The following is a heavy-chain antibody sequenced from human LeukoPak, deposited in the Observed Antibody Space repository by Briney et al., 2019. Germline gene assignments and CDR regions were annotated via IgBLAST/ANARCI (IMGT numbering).Heavy chain of an antibody. CDR2: INHSGST. V-gene: IGHV4-34*01. Sequence: PSENLSLTCAVYGGSFSGYYWSWIRQPPGKGLEWIGEINHSGSTNYNPSLKSRVTISVDTSKNQFSLKLSSVTAADTAVYYCARARVITQLDYWGQGTLVTVSS. CDR1: GGSFSGYY. D-gene: IGHD3-22*01. CDR3: ARARVITQLDY. J-gene: IGHJ4*02.